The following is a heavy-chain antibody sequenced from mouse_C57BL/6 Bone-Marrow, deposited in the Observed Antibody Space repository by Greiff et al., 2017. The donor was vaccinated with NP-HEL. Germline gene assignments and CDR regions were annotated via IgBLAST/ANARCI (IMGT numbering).Heavy chain of an antibody. J-gene: IGHJ2*01. CDR2: INPYNGGT. D-gene: IGHD1-1*01. V-gene: IGHV1-19*01. Sequence: EVQLQQSGPVLVKPGASVKMSCKASGYTFTDYYMNWVKQSHGKSLEWIGVINPYNGGTSYNQKFKGKATLTVDKSSSTAYMELNSLTSEDSAVYYCARKHYGSFYFDYWGQGTTLTVSS. CDR1: GYTFTDYY. CDR3: ARKHYGSFYFDY.